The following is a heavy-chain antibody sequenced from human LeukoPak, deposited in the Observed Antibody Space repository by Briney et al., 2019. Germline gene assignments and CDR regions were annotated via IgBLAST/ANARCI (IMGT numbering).Heavy chain of an antibody. CDR1: GFIFTTSA. CDR2: ISSGGGST. Sequence: PGGSLRLSCEASGFIFTTSAISWVRQAPGKGPEWVSFISSGGGSTYHSDSVRGRFTISRDNSNNTVSLFMHSLRAEDTAIYYCAKERRSSMDVWGNGTTVIVSS. V-gene: IGHV3-23*01. J-gene: IGHJ6*03. CDR3: AKERRSSMDV. D-gene: IGHD6-6*01.